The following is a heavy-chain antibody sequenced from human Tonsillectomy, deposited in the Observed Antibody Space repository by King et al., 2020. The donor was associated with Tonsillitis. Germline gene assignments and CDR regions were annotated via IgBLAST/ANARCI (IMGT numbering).Heavy chain of an antibody. J-gene: IGHJ4*02. Sequence: VQLVESGGDVVQPGKSLRLSCAASGFSFSNNAMHWIRQAPDKGLQWVAVISYDVTTKYYADSVKGRFPISRDNSKNMLFLQMNSRRVEDTGIYYCARPRYGDYGGDDWGQGTLVTVSS. CDR2: ISYDVTTK. CDR1: GFSFSNNA. CDR3: ARPRYGDYGGDD. D-gene: IGHD4-17*01. V-gene: IGHV3-30*01.